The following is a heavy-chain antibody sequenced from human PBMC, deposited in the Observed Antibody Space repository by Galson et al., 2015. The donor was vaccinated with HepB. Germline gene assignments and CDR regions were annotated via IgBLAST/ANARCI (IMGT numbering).Heavy chain of an antibody. D-gene: IGHD2-8*02. CDR2: IDWDDDK. V-gene: IGHV2-70*01. CDR1: GFSLNTFGMC. J-gene: IGHJ6*02. Sequence: PALVKPTQTLTLTCTFSGFSLNTFGMCVSWIRQPPGKALEWLALIDWDDDKYYTTSLKTRLTISTDTSKNQVVLTMTNVDPVDTATYYCARSIVMAVPGGYYGMDVWGQGTTVTVSS. CDR3: ARSIVMAVPGGYYGMDV.